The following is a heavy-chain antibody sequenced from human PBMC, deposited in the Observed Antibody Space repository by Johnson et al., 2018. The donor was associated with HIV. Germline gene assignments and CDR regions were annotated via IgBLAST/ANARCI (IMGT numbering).Heavy chain of an antibody. CDR3: AKFPYTAMASDAFDI. CDR1: GFTFSSYG. Sequence: VQVVESGGGVVQPGGSLRLSCAASGFTFSSYGMHWVRQAPGKGLEWVAIIWYDGSNKYYADSVKGRFTISRDNSKNTLYLQMNSLRAEDTAVYYCAKFPYTAMASDAFDIWGQGTMVTVSS. D-gene: IGHD5-18*01. V-gene: IGHV3-33*06. J-gene: IGHJ3*02. CDR2: IWYDGSNK.